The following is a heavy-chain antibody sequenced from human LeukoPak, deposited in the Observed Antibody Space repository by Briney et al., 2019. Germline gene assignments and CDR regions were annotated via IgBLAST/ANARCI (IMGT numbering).Heavy chain of an antibody. CDR2: INPSGGST. V-gene: IGHV1-46*01. Sequence: ASVKVSCKASGYTFTSYYMHWVRQAPGQGLEWMGIINPSGGSTSYAQKFQGRVTMTRDTSTSTVYMELSSLRSEDTAVYYCARDRTLYYYDSSGDLVYYFDYWGQGTLVTVSS. D-gene: IGHD3-22*01. CDR1: GYTFTSYY. J-gene: IGHJ4*02. CDR3: ARDRTLYYYDSSGDLVYYFDY.